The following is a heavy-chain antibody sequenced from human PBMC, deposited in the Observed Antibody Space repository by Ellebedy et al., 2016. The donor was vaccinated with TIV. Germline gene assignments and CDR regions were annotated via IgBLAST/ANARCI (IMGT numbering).Heavy chain of an antibody. CDR3: ATDGSYGDYRSPTHAFVM. CDR1: GFSFRSYW. Sequence: GESLKISCAASGFSFRSYWMSWVRQAPGRGLEWVANMRQDGADQHYVDSVKGRFTISRDNAKNSLYLQMNSLRAEETAVYYCATDGSYGDYRSPTHAFVMWGQGTLVTVSS. J-gene: IGHJ3*02. CDR2: MRQDGADQ. V-gene: IGHV3-7*01. D-gene: IGHD4-17*01.